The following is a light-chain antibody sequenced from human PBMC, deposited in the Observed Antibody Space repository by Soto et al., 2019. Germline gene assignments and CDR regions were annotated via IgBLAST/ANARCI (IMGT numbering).Light chain of an antibody. CDR2: GAS. Sequence: EIVMTQSPATLSVSPGERATLSCRASQSVSNNLAWFQQKPGQAPRLLIYGASTRATGIPARFSGSGSGTEVSITISSLQSEDFAVYYCQQYNNWPRGTFGGGTKVEIK. V-gene: IGKV3-15*01. CDR3: QQYNNWPRGT. CDR1: QSVSNN. J-gene: IGKJ4*01.